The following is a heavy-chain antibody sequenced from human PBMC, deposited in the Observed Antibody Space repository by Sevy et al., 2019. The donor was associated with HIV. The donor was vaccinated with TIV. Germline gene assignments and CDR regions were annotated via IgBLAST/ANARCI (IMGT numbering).Heavy chain of an antibody. J-gene: IGHJ4*02. Sequence: GGSLRLSCAASGFTFSTHAMHWVRQAPGKGLEWVSSISSSSSYIYYADSVKGRFTISRDNAKNSLYLQMNSLRAEDTAVYYCARGGSYYGLDYWGQGTLVTVSS. CDR2: ISSSSSYI. V-gene: IGHV3-21*01. CDR3: ARGGSYYGLDY. CDR1: GFTFSTHA. D-gene: IGHD1-26*01.